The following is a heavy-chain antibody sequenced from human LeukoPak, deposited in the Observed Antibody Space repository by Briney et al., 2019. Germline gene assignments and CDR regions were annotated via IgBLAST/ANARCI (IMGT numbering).Heavy chain of an antibody. J-gene: IGHJ5*02. CDR2: ISAYNGNT. CDR1: GYTFTSYG. V-gene: IGHV1-18*01. Sequence: ASVKVSCKASGYTFTSYGISWVRQAPGQGLEWMGWISAYNGNTNYAQKLQGRVTMTTDTSTSTAYMELRSLRSDDTAVYYCARVVGMVYAYNWFDPWGRGTLVTVSS. D-gene: IGHD2-8*01. CDR3: ARVVGMVYAYNWFDP.